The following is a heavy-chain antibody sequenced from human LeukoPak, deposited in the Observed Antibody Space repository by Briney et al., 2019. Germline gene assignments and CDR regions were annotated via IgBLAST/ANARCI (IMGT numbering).Heavy chain of an antibody. CDR1: GFTFGDYA. CDR2: IRSKAYGGTL. V-gene: IGHV3-49*04. Sequence: PGGSLRLSCTTSGFTFGDYAMNRVRQAPGKGLEWIIFIRSKAYGGTLEYAASVKGRITISRDDSKRIAYLRMNSQKTEDTAVYYCTRDRGDHCTGTACYDALFDSWGQGTLVTVSS. CDR3: TRDRGDHCTGTACYDALFDS. D-gene: IGHD2-8*02. J-gene: IGHJ4*02.